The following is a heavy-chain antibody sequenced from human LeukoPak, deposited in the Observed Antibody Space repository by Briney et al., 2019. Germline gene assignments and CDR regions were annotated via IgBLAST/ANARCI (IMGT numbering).Heavy chain of an antibody. CDR3: TTEMEDYGDYLRFDY. D-gene: IGHD4-17*01. Sequence: GGSLRLSCAASGFTFSNAWMSWVRQAPGKGLEWVGRIKSKTDGGTTDYAAPVKGRFTISRDDSKNTLYLQMNSLKTEDTAVYYCTTEMEDYGDYLRFDYWGQGTLVTVSS. V-gene: IGHV3-15*01. CDR2: IKSKTDGGTT. J-gene: IGHJ4*02. CDR1: GFTFSNAW.